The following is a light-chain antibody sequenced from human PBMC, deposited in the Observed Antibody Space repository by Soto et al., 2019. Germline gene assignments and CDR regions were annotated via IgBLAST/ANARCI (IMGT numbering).Light chain of an antibody. V-gene: IGKV1-33*01. CDR2: DAS. Sequence: DIQTTQSPSSLSASLGDRVTITFQASQNINNYLNWYQQKPGRAPKLLIYDASNLEAGVPSRFRGSGSGTDFTFTISRLQPEDIATYYCQQYENLPTFGQGTLLEV. CDR3: QQYENLPT. CDR1: QNINNY. J-gene: IGKJ5*01.